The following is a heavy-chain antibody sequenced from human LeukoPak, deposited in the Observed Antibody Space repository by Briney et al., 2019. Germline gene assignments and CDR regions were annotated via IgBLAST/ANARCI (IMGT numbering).Heavy chain of an antibody. J-gene: IGHJ4*02. CDR3: TTITVGLVRTKIDY. V-gene: IGHV3-49*03. Sequence: GALRLSCAASVFTFEDYAMSWFRQAPGKGLESGGFIRAKVFGGTTEYAASVKGRFTISREESKSIAYQQMNGLKTEDTAVYYCTTITVGLVRTKIDYWGQGTLVTVSS. D-gene: IGHD3-10*01. CDR2: IRAKVFGGTT. CDR1: VFTFEDYA.